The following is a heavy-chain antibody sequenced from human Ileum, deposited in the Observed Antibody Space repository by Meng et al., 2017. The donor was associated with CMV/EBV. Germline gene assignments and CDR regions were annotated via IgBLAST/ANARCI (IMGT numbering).Heavy chain of an antibody. CDR3: ARDREGGYCSSPSCSTKWFDP. V-gene: IGHV4-59*01. CDR1: GGSLNNYY. CDR2: TYASGSA. J-gene: IGHJ5*02. D-gene: IGHD2-2*02. Sequence: SETLSLTCTVSGGSLNNYYWSWIRQIPGKGLEWIGYTYASGSANYNPSLRSRSTLSVDTSKNQFYLRLGSVTAADTAIYYCARDREGGYCSSPSCSTKWFDPWGQGTLVTVSS.